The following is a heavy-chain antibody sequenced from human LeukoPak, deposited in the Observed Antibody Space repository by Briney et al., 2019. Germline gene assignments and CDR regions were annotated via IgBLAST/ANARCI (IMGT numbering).Heavy chain of an antibody. CDR2: IYNRGTT. Sequence: PSETLSLTCTVSGGSISSFYWSWIRQPPGKGLEWIGYIYNRGTTNYNPSLKSRVTIAVDTSKNQFSLKMSSVTAADTAVYYCAGALDPLRSWFDPWGQGTLVTVSS. CDR1: GGSISSFY. CDR3: AGALDPLRSWFDP. V-gene: IGHV4-59*12. D-gene: IGHD3-3*01. J-gene: IGHJ5*02.